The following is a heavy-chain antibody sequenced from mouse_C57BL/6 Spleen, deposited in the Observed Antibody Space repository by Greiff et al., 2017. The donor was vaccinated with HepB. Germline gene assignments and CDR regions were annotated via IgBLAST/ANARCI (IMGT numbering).Heavy chain of an antibody. CDR1: GYTFTSYW. CDR3: AIPSAYYSNYDDMDY. CDR2: IHPSDSDT. D-gene: IGHD2-5*01. Sequence: VQLQQPGAELVKPGASVKLSCKASGYTFTSYWMHWVKQRPGQGLEWIGRIHPSDSDTNYNQKFKGKATLTVDKSSSTAYMQLSSLTSEDSAVYYGAIPSAYYSNYDDMDYWGQGTSVTVSS. V-gene: IGHV1-74*01. J-gene: IGHJ4*01.